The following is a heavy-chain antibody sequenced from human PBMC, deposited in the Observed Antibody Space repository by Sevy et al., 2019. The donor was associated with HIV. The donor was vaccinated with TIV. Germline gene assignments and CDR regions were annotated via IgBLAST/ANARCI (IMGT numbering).Heavy chain of an antibody. CDR1: GFTFSGSA. Sequence: GGSLRLSCAASGFTFSGSAMHWVRQASGKGLEWVGRIRSKANSYATAYAASVKGRFTISRDDSKNTAYLQMNSLKTEDTAVYYCTRSQKGYCSGGSCYSGYYYYGMDVWGQGTTVTVSS. V-gene: IGHV3-73*01. D-gene: IGHD2-15*01. CDR3: TRSQKGYCSGGSCYSGYYYYGMDV. J-gene: IGHJ6*02. CDR2: IRSKANSYAT.